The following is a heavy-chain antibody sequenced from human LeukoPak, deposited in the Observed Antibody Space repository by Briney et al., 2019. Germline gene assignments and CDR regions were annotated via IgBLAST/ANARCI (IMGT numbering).Heavy chain of an antibody. CDR3: ARDLREWLRSYYYFDY. Sequence: GGSLRLSCAASGFSFSSYAMTWVRQAPGKGLEWVAVIWYDGSNKYYADSVKGRFTISRDNSKNTLYLQMNSLRAEDTAVYYCARDLREWLRSYYYFDYWGQGTLVTVSS. CDR2: IWYDGSNK. J-gene: IGHJ4*02. D-gene: IGHD5-12*01. V-gene: IGHV3-33*08. CDR1: GFSFSSYA.